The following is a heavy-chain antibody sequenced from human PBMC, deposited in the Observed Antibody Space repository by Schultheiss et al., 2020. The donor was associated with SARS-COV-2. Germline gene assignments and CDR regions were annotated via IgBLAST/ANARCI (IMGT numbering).Heavy chain of an antibody. CDR1: GFTFSSYS. CDR2: ISSSSSYI. CDR3: ARRRTNSGSYLFSRVGAFDI. V-gene: IGHV3-21*04. D-gene: IGHD1-26*01. Sequence: GGSLRLSCAASGFTFSSYSMNWVRQAPGKGLEWVSSISSSSSYIYYADSVKGRFTISRDNAKNSLYLQMNSLRAEDTAVYYCARRRTNSGSYLFSRVGAFDIWGQGTMVTVSS. J-gene: IGHJ3*02.